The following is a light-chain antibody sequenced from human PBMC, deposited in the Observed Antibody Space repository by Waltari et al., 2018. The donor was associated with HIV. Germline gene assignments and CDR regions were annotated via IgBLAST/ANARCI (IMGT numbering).Light chain of an antibody. CDR3: CSYGGSYTSV. CDR1: SSDVGGYNY. Sequence: QSALTQPRSVSGSPGQSVTISCTGTSSDVGGYNYVSWYQQHPGKAPKLIIYDFNNRPSGVPVRFSGSTAGNTASLTISGLQVEDEADYYCCSYGGSYTSVFGGGTQLTVL. CDR2: DFN. J-gene: IGLJ2*01. V-gene: IGLV2-11*01.